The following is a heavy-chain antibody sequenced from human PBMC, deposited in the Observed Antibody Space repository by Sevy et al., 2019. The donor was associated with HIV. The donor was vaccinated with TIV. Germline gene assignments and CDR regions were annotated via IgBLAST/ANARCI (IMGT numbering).Heavy chain of an antibody. D-gene: IGHD2-2*01. CDR1: GGTFSSYA. J-gene: IGHJ5*02. CDR2: IIPIFGTA. CDR3: AGGGLGYCSSTSCGSWFDP. Sequence: ASVKVSCKASGGTFSSYAISWVRQAPGQGLEWMGGIIPIFGTANYAQKFQGRVTITADESTSTAYMELSSLGSEDTAVYYCAGGGLGYCSSTSCGSWFDPWGQGTLVTVSS. V-gene: IGHV1-69*13.